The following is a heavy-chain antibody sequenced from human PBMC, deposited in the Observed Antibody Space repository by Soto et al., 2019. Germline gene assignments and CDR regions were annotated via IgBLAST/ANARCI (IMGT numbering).Heavy chain of an antibody. CDR3: ARDGGRHSGGIDY. D-gene: IGHD1-26*01. V-gene: IGHV1-69*01. Sequence: QVQLVQSGAEVKKPGSSVKVSCKASGGTFSSYSINWVRQAPGQGLEWMGEIMSSFGTANYARKFRGRVTSTADESTSTAYTELRSLRSEDTAVYYCARDGGRHSGGIDYWGQGTVVRVSS. J-gene: IGHJ4*02. CDR2: IMSSFGTA. CDR1: GGTFSSYS.